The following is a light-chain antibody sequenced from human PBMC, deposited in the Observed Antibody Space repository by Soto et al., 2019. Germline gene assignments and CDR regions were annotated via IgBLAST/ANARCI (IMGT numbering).Light chain of an antibody. V-gene: IGKV1-5*03. Sequence: DIQMTQSPSTLYASVGDRVTITCRASQSIGASLAWFQQKPGKAPNLLIYKASSLESGVPSRFSGSGSGTELTLTISTLQTDDFATYYCQQYNRSPLTFGGGTKVEIK. CDR1: QSIGAS. CDR2: KAS. CDR3: QQYNRSPLT. J-gene: IGKJ4*01.